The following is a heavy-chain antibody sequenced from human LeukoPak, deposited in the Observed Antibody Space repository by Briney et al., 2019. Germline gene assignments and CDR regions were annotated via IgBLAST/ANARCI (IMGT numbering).Heavy chain of an antibody. Sequence: GGSLRLSCAASGFTFSSYGIHWVRQAPGKGLEWVAFIRNDGSNKNYADSVKGRFTISRDNSKNTLYLQMNSLRAGDTAVYYCARAAYSSTWYSRYFDLWGRGTLVTVSS. CDR3: ARAAYSSTWYSRYFDL. CDR2: IRNDGSNK. CDR1: GFTFSSYG. J-gene: IGHJ2*01. D-gene: IGHD6-13*01. V-gene: IGHV3-30*02.